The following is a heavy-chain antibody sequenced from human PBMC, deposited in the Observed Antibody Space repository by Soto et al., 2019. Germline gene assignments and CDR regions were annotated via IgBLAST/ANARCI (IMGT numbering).Heavy chain of an antibody. Sequence: SETLSLTCTVSDGSITRYYWSWIRQPPGKGPEWIGNIHYSGSTNYNPSLKSRVTISVDTSKNQFSLRLSSVTAAETAVYYCARHSYYSNPLRFDPWGQGTLVTVS. D-gene: IGHD4-4*01. CDR2: IHYSGST. CDR1: DGSITRYY. V-gene: IGHV4-59*08. J-gene: IGHJ5*02. CDR3: ARHSYYSNPLRFDP.